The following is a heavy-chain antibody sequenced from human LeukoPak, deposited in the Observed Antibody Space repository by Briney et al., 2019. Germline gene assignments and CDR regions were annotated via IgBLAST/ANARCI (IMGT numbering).Heavy chain of an antibody. Sequence: GGSLRLSCAASGFAVSDHYMNWVRQAPGRGLEWVAVMYSGGRIYYGDSVKGRFTIPRDNSKNSLFLQMDSLRADDTALYYCASSLLATTGPLFYWGLGTLVTVSS. J-gene: IGHJ4*02. CDR2: MYSGGRI. CDR3: ASSLLATTGPLFY. CDR1: GFAVSDHY. D-gene: IGHD5-24*01. V-gene: IGHV3-53*01.